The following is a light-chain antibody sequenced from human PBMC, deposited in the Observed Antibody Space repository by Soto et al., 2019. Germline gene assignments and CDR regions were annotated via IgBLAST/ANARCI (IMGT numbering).Light chain of an antibody. CDR1: SSDGANYNY. CDR2: EVT. V-gene: IGLV2-14*01. J-gene: IGLJ1*01. CDR3: SAYTVSRTYV. Sequence: QSVLTQPASVSGSPGQSITISCTGISSDGANYNYVSWYQQFPGKAPKLLIYEVTNRPSGLSHRFSGSKSGNTASLTITGLQAEDEADYYCSAYTVSRTYVFGTGTKVTVL.